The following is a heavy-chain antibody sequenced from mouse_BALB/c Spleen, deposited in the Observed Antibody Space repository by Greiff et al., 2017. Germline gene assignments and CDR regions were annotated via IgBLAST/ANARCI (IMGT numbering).Heavy chain of an antibody. V-gene: IGHV1-15*01. CDR2: IDPETGGT. Sequence: VQLQQSGAELVRPGASVTLSCKASGYTFTDYEMHWVKQTPVHGLEWIGAIDPETGGTAYNQKFKGKATLTADKSSSTAYMERRSLTSEDSAVYYCTRPFTTVYYFDYWGQGTTLTVSS. J-gene: IGHJ2*01. CDR1: GYTFTDYE. CDR3: TRPFTTVYYFDY. D-gene: IGHD1-1*01.